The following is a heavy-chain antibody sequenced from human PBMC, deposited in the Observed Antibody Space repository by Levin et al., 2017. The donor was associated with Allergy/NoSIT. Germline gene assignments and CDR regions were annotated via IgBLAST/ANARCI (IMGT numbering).Heavy chain of an antibody. CDR1: GGSISSSSYY. Sequence: PSETLSLTCTVSGGSISSSSYYWGWIRQPPGKGLEWIGSIYYSGSTYYNPSLKSRVTISVDTSKNQFSLKLSSVTAADTAVYYCARLIVGAKVYYYYGMDVWGQGTTVTVSS. CDR2: IYYSGST. D-gene: IGHD1-26*01. CDR3: ARLIVGAKVYYYYGMDV. J-gene: IGHJ6*02. V-gene: IGHV4-39*01.